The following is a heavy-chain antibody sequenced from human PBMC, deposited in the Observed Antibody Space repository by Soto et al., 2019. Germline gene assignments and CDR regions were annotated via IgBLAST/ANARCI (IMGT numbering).Heavy chain of an antibody. CDR3: GRIGGGSPGDY. V-gene: IGHV3-48*01. CDR1: GFTFNIYS. CDR2: ISSSSSTI. Sequence: DVQLVESGGGLVRPGGSLRLSCAASGFTFNIYSMNWVRQAPGKGLEWVSYISSSSSTIYYADSVKGRFTISSDNAKNSLYLQMNSLRAEDTAVYYCGRIGGGSPGDYWGQGTLVTVSS. J-gene: IGHJ4*02.